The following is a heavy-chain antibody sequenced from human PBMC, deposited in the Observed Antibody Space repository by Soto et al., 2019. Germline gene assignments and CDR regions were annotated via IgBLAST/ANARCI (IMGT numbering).Heavy chain of an antibody. V-gene: IGHV3-23*01. J-gene: IGHJ3*02. CDR3: AHPRGYGVFDAFDI. CDR1: GFMFSTYA. Sequence: EVQLLESGGGLVQPGGSLRLSCAASGFMFSTYAMNWVRQAPGRGLEWVSAITAGDSSTYYADSVRGRFTISRDNSINTLYLQMSSLRTEDTALYYCAHPRGYGVFDAFDIWGQGTMVTVSS. D-gene: IGHD4-17*01. CDR2: ITAGDSST.